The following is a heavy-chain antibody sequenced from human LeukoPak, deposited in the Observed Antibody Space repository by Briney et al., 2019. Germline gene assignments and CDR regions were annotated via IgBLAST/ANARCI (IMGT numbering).Heavy chain of an antibody. CDR1: GGSISGYS. CDR2: VYTSGNT. Sequence: PSETLSLTCTVPGGSISGYSWSWIRQSAGKGLHWIGRVYTSGNTNYNPSFKSRVTMSIDMSKKQFSLKLRSVTAADTAVYYCARDNPAGPWGQGTLVTVSS. CDR3: ARDNPAGP. D-gene: IGHD3-10*01. V-gene: IGHV4-4*07. J-gene: IGHJ5*02.